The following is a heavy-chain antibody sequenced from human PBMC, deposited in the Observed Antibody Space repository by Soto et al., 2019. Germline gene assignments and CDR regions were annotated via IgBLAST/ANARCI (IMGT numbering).Heavy chain of an antibody. V-gene: IGHV3-13*01. J-gene: IGHJ3*02. Sequence: EVQLVESGGGLVQPGGSLRLSCAASGFTFSGSDMNWVRHTRGIGLEGVSGIGTGGDTYYADSVRGRFTISTEDAKGSLYLQMNSLRVEDTAVYYCVRETGFTTTSDAFNIWGQGTMVTVSS. D-gene: IGHD1-1*01. CDR3: VRETGFTTTSDAFNI. CDR2: IGTGGDT. CDR1: GFTFSGSD.